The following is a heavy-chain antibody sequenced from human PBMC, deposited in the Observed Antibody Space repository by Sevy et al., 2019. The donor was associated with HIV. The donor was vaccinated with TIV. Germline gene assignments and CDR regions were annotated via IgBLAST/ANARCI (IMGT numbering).Heavy chain of an antibody. J-gene: IGHJ5*02. CDR1: GGSFSGYC. V-gene: IGHV4-34*01. Sequence: SETLSLTCAAYGGSFSGYCWTWIRQSPGKGLEWIGEINGSGSTKYNPSLESRVAISVDTSKNQFSLKLTSVTAADTAVYYCARGLDFWRGSHPPNWFDPWGQGTLVTVSS. D-gene: IGHD3-3*01. CDR3: ARGLDFWRGSHPPNWFDP. CDR2: INGSGST.